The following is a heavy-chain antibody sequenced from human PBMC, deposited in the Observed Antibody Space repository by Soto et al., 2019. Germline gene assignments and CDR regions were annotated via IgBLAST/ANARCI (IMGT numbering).Heavy chain of an antibody. CDR3: ARGESQYSSSWYRNLFDY. CDR1: GFTFSDYY. D-gene: IGHD6-13*01. J-gene: IGHJ4*02. CDR2: ISSSGITI. V-gene: IGHV3-11*01. Sequence: QVQLVESGGGLVKPGGSLRLSCAASGFTFSDYYMSWIRQAPGKGLEWASYISSSGITINYADSVKGRFTISRDNAKNSLYLQMNSLRAEDTAVYYCARGESQYSSSWYRNLFDYWGQGTLVTVSS.